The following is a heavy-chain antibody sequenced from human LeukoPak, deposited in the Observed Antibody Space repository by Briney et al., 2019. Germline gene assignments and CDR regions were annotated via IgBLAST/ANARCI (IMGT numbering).Heavy chain of an antibody. CDR2: MNPNSGNT. V-gene: IGHV1-8*01. CDR3: ARVGTAMVTYGPLDY. Sequence: ASVKVSCKASGYTFTSYDVNWVRQATGQGLEWMGWMNPNSGNTGLAQKFQGRVTLTRDTSLSTAYMELSSLRSVDTAVYYCARVGTAMVTYGPLDYWGQGTLVTVSS. CDR1: GYTFTSYD. D-gene: IGHD5-18*01. J-gene: IGHJ4*02.